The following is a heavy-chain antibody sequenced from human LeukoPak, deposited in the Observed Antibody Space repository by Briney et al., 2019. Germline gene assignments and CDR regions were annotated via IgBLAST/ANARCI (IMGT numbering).Heavy chain of an antibody. CDR1: GGSFTAYY. Sequence: SETPSLTCAVYGGSFTAYYWSWIRQPPGKGLEWIGYIYYSGSTNYNPSLKSRVTISVDTSKNQFSLKLSSVTAADTAVYYCARVTHFGLNDSSGYYFYYYYYGMDVWGQGTTVTVSS. D-gene: IGHD3-22*01. CDR3: ARVTHFGLNDSSGYYFYYYYYGMDV. CDR2: IYYSGST. J-gene: IGHJ6*02. V-gene: IGHV4-59*01.